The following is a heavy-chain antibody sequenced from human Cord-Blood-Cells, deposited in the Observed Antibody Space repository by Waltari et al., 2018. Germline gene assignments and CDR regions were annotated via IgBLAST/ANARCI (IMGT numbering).Heavy chain of an antibody. Sequence: QVQLVQSGAEVKKPGASVTFSCKASGYTFTGDYMHWVRQAPGQGLEWMGWINPNSGGTNYAQKFQGRVTMTRDTSISTAYMELSRLRSDDTAVYYCARVPNWNYAGVDYWGQGTLVTVSS. J-gene: IGHJ4*02. V-gene: IGHV1-2*02. CDR1: GYTFTGDY. D-gene: IGHD1-7*01. CDR2: INPNSGGT. CDR3: ARVPNWNYAGVDY.